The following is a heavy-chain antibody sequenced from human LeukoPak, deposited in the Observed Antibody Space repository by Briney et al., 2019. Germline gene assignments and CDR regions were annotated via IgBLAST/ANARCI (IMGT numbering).Heavy chain of an antibody. CDR2: ISSNNPTK. D-gene: IGHD2-2*01. Sequence: GGSLRISCTASGLTPTTFGWVWVRQAPGRGLEWVSIISSNNPTKIYADSVKGRFTISRDDLKNTIYLQMDSLRDEDTAFYYCAKGLDTCSSRDLNHIFDSRGHETLFRVPS. V-gene: IGHV3-23*01. J-gene: IGHJ5*01. CDR3: AKGLDTCSSRDLNHIFDS. CDR1: GLTPTTFG.